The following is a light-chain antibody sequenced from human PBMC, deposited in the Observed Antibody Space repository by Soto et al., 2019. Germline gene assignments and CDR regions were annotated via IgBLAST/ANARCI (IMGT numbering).Light chain of an antibody. CDR3: QHRSAWPIT. J-gene: IGKJ4*01. CDR2: DAS. Sequence: EIVLTQSPAILSLSPGERATLSCRASQSVSRYLVWYQQKPGQAPRLLIYDASNRATGIPARFSGSGSGTDFPLTISSLEPEDFAVYYCQHRSAWPITFGGGTKVEI. V-gene: IGKV3-11*01. CDR1: QSVSRY.